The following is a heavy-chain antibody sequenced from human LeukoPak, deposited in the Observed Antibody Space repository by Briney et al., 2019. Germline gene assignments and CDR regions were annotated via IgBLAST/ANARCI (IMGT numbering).Heavy chain of an antibody. J-gene: IGHJ6*03. D-gene: IGHD3-22*01. V-gene: IGHV3-30*01. CDR2: ISYDGSNK. CDR3: AREAKTYYYDSSGSYYYYYYMDV. Sequence: GGSLRLSCAASGFTFSSYAMHSVRQAPGKWLEWVAVISYDGSNKYYADSVKGRFTISRDKSNNTLYLQMNSLRTEDTAVYYCAREAKTYYYDSSGSYYYYYYMDVWGKGTTVTVPS. CDR1: GFTFSSYA.